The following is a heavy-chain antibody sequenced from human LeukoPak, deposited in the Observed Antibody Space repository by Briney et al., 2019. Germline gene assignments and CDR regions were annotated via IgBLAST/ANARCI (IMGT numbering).Heavy chain of an antibody. Sequence: GGSLRLSCAASRFTFDTYTMHWVRQAPGKGLEWVAVISYDGTDKYYAGSVKGRFAISRDNAKNTLYLQMNSLRTEDTAVYYCARVPYSYDETYYSFYYMDVWGKGTTVTVSS. CDR3: ARVPYSYDETYYSFYYMDV. V-gene: IGHV3-30*09. J-gene: IGHJ6*03. CDR1: RFTFDTYT. D-gene: IGHD5-18*01. CDR2: ISYDGTDK.